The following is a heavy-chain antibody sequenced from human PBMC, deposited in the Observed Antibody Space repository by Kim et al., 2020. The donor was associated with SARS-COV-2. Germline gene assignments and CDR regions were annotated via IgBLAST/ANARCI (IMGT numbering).Heavy chain of an antibody. Sequence: SETLSLTCTVSGDSIISSNYYWGWIRQPPGKGLEWIGTIYYSGSTYYNPSLKSRVTMSVDTSKNQFSLKLSSVTAADTAVYFCARDYNFNTNFDLWGQGT. CDR1: GDSIISSNYY. CDR2: IYYSGST. J-gene: IGHJ4*02. CDR3: ARDYNFNTNFDL. V-gene: IGHV4-39*07. D-gene: IGHD3-3*01.